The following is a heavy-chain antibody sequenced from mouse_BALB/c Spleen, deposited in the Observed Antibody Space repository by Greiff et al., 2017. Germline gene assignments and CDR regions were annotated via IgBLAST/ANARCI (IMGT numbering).Heavy chain of an antibody. CDR2: ISSGGST. V-gene: IGHV5-6-5*01. CDR3: AKWVRGYYYAMDY. J-gene: IGHJ4*01. CDR1: GFTFSSYA. D-gene: IGHD2-14*01. Sequence: EVKLQESGGGLVKPGGSLKLSCAASGFTFSSYAMSWVRQTPEKRLEWVASISSGGSTYYPDSVKGRFTISIDNARNILYLQMSSLRSEDTAMYYCAKWVRGYYYAMDYWGQGTSVTVSS.